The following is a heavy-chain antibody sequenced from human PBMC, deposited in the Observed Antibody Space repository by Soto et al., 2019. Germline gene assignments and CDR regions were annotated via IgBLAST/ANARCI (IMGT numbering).Heavy chain of an antibody. J-gene: IGHJ4*02. D-gene: IGHD1-26*01. CDR2: ISGSGGST. CDR3: AKDGLVGATRSRFDY. Sequence: GGSLRLSCAASGFTFSSYAMSWVLQAPGKGLEWVSAISGSGGSTYYADSVKGRFTISRDNSKNTLYLQMNSLRAEDTAVYYCAKDGLVGATRSRFDYWGQGTLVTVSS. V-gene: IGHV3-23*01. CDR1: GFTFSSYA.